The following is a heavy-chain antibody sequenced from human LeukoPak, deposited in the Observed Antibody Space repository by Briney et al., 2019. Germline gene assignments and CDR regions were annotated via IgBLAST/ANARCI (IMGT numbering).Heavy chain of an antibody. J-gene: IGHJ4*02. Sequence: SETLSVSCTVSGYSISSGYYWGWIRQPPGKGLEWIGSIYHSGSTYYNPSLKSRVTISVDTSKNQFSLKLSSVTAADTAVYYCAIDRELGYWGQGTLVTVSS. CDR2: IYHSGST. D-gene: IGHD3-10*01. V-gene: IGHV4-38-2*02. CDR1: GYSISSGYY. CDR3: AIDRELGY.